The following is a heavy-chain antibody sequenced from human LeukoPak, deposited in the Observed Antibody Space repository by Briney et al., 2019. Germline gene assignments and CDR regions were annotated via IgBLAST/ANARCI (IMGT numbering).Heavy chain of an antibody. CDR3: AREERALRFLEWLLPLDY. J-gene: IGHJ4*02. CDR1: GFTFDDYG. Sequence: GGSLRLSCAASGFTFDDYGMSWVRQAPGKGLEWVSGINWNGGSTGYADSVKGRFTISRDNAKNSLYLQMNSLRAEDTALYYCAREERALRFLEWLLPLDYWGQGTLVTVSS. D-gene: IGHD3-3*01. V-gene: IGHV3-20*04. CDR2: INWNGGST.